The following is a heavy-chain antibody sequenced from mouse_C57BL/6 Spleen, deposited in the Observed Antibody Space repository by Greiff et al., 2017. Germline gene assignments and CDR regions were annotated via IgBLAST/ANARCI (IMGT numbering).Heavy chain of an antibody. CDR3: ARSHGSSQYYFDY. J-gene: IGHJ2*01. D-gene: IGHD1-1*01. Sequence: QVQLQQPGAELVMPGASVKLSCKASGYTFTSYWMHWVKQRPGQGLEWIGEIDPSDSYTNYNQKFKGNSTLTVDKSSSTAYMQLSSLTSEDSAVYYCARSHGSSQYYFDYWGQGTTLTVSS. CDR1: GYTFTSYW. CDR2: IDPSDSYT. V-gene: IGHV1-69*01.